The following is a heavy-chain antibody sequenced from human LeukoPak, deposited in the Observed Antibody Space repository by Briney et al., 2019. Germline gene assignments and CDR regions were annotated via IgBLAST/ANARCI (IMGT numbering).Heavy chain of an antibody. V-gene: IGHV4-61*02. D-gene: IGHD1-26*01. J-gene: IGHJ4*02. Sequence: SETLSLTCSVSGASMSSVSNFWSWIRQSAQKGLECIGRTYNTGSTNYNPSFKGRVTISIDTSKNQFSLNLSSVTAADTAVYYCAAGAYSGRYISFDYWGQGALVTVSS. CDR3: AAGAYSGRYISFDY. CDR1: GASMSSVSNF. CDR2: TYNTGST.